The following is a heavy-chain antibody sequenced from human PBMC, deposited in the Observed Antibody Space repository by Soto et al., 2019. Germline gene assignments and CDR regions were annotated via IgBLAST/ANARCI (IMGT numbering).Heavy chain of an antibody. V-gene: IGHV1-69*01. CDR1: GCPFSDYA. J-gene: IGHJ4*02. CDR2: IIPMFGTA. D-gene: IGHD3-10*01. Sequence: QVQLVQSGAEVKKPGSSVKVSCKVSGCPFSDYAVSWVRQAPGQGLEWMGGIIPMFGTANYAQKFQGRVTITADEFTTTAYVELSSLRSEDTAVYYCARDLDYYGSGNYYNRIDYWGQGTLVTVSS. CDR3: ARDLDYYGSGNYYNRIDY.